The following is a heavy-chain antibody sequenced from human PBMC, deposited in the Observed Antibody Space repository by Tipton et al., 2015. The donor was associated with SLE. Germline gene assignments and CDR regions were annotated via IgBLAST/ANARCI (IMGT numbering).Heavy chain of an antibody. Sequence: SLRLSCTTSGFTFGDYAMSWVRQAPGKGLERVAVIRSKVYGATVEYDASVKGRSTISRDDSKSIAYLQMNSLQIDDTAVYYCARDRLRWKLLPAFDFWDQGTLVTVSS. CDR1: GFTFGDYA. J-gene: IGHJ4*02. CDR3: ARDRLRWKLLPAFDF. CDR2: IRSKVYGATV. V-gene: IGHV3-49*04. D-gene: IGHD1-26*01.